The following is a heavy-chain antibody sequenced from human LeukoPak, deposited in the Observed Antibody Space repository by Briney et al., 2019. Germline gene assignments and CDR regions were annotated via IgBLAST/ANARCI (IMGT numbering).Heavy chain of an antibody. V-gene: IGHV1-18*01. CDR3: ARRYYDFWSGYGDY. J-gene: IGHJ4*02. D-gene: IGHD3-3*01. CDR2: ISAYNGNT. Sequence: ASVKVSCEASGYTFTSYGISWVRQAPGQGLEWMGWISAYNGNTNYAQKLQGRVTMTTDTSTSTAYMELRSLRSDDTAVYYCARRYYDFWSGYGDYWGQGTLVTVSS. CDR1: GYTFTSYG.